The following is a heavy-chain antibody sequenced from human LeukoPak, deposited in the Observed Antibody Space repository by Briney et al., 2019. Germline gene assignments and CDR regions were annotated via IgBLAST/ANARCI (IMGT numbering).Heavy chain of an antibody. D-gene: IGHD3-16*01. J-gene: IGHJ4*02. CDR3: ARGRGTSVYFDF. CDR1: RFTFSSYS. CDR2: ISSSSSAL. Sequence: GGSLRFSCAASRFTFSSYSMNWVRQSPGKGLEWISYISSSSSALYYGDSVKGRFTISRDSATNSVSLQMDSLRPEDTAVYYCARGRGTSVYFDFWGQGTLVTVSS. V-gene: IGHV3-48*01.